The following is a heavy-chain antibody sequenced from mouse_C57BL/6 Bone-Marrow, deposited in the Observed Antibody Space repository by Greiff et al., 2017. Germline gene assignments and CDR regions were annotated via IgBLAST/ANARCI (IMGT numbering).Heavy chain of an antibody. J-gene: IGHJ3*01. D-gene: IGHD1-1*01. Sequence: QVQLQQPGAELVRPGTSVKLSCKASGYTFTSYWMHWVKQRPGQGLEWIGVIDPSDSYTNSNQKFKGKTTLTVDTSSSTAYMQLSRLTSEDSAVYYCARYYYGSSPFAYWGQGTLVTVSA. CDR1: GYTFTSYW. CDR3: ARYYYGSSPFAY. CDR2: IDPSDSYT. V-gene: IGHV1-59*01.